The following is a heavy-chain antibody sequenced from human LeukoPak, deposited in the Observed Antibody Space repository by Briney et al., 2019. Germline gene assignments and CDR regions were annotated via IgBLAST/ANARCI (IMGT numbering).Heavy chain of an antibody. Sequence: ASVKVSCKASGYTLTGYYMHWVRQAPGQGLEWMGWINPNSGGTNYAQKFQGRVTMTRDTSISTAYMELSRLGSDDTAVYYCARDRQLGWFDPWGQGTLVTVSS. CDR1: GYTLTGYY. V-gene: IGHV1-2*02. CDR2: INPNSGGT. J-gene: IGHJ5*02. CDR3: ARDRQLGWFDP. D-gene: IGHD6-13*01.